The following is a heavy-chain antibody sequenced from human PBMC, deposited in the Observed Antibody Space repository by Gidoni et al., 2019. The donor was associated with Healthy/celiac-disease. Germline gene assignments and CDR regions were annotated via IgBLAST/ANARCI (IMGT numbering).Heavy chain of an antibody. CDR2: IKSKTDGGTT. D-gene: IGHD3-16*02. CDR1: GFTFSNAW. V-gene: IGHV3-15*01. Sequence: EVQLVESGGGLVKPGGSLRLSCAASGFTFSNAWMSWVRQAPGKGLEWVGRIKSKTDGGTTDYAAPVKGRFTISRDDSKNTLYLQMNSLKTEDTAVYYCTTVVTSAPLDAFDIWGQGTMVTVSS. J-gene: IGHJ3*02. CDR3: TTVVTSAPLDAFDI.